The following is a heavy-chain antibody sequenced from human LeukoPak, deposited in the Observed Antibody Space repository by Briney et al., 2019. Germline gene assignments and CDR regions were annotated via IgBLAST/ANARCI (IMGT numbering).Heavy chain of an antibody. V-gene: IGHV4-59*01. Sequence: PSETLSLTCSVSGDSLSTYHWNWIRKPPGKRLEWIAYMQSTGNSKYNPSLSSRATMSVDTSKNQVVLNLSSVTAADTAVYYCARDRRHSYGRYFAHWGQGMLVTVSS. J-gene: IGHJ4*02. CDR1: GDSLSTYH. CDR3: ARDRRHSYGRYFAH. D-gene: IGHD5-18*01. CDR2: MQSTGNS.